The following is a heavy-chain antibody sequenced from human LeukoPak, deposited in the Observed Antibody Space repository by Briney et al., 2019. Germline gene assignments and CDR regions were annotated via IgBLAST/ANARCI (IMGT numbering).Heavy chain of an antibody. D-gene: IGHD3-22*01. CDR3: ARRPLRAIGGPFDI. V-gene: IGHV4-34*01. J-gene: IGHJ3*02. Sequence: SETLSLTCAVYGGSFSGYYCNWIRQPPGKGLEWIGEINHSGSTNYNPSLKSRVTMSLDTSKNQSSLKLSSVTAADTAVYYCARRPLRAIGGPFDIWGQGTMVTVSS. CDR2: INHSGST. CDR1: GGSFSGYY.